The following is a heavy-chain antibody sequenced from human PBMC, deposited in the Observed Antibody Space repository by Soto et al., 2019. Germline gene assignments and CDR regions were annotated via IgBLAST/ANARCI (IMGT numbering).Heavy chain of an antibody. CDR2: ISYSGST. V-gene: IGHV4-39*01. Sequence: SETLSLTCTVSGGSISSDSYYWGWIRQSPEKGLEWIASISYSGSTYYNPTLKSRLTISVDTSKSQFSLKLNSVTAADTAVYYCARTYDFNGPNSGGYGFHIWGQGTMVTVSS. CDR1: GGSISSDSYY. J-gene: IGHJ3*02. CDR3: ARTYDFNGPNSGGYGFHI. D-gene: IGHD2-8*01.